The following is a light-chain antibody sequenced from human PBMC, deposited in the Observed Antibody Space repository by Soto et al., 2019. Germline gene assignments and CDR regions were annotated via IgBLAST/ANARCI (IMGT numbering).Light chain of an antibody. CDR3: AAWDDGLSGHV. Sequence: QSVLTQPPSASGTPGQRVTISCSGSSSNIGSNYVYWYQQLPGTAPKLLIYRNNQRPSGVPDRFSGSKSGTSASLAISGRRSEDEADYYCAAWDDGLSGHVFGTGTKLTVL. V-gene: IGLV1-47*01. CDR2: RNN. J-gene: IGLJ1*01. CDR1: SSNIGSNY.